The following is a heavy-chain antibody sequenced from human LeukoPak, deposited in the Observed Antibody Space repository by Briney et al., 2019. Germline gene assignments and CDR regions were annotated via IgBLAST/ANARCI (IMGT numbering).Heavy chain of an antibody. CDR3: AREVLSSGWSSFDY. Sequence: GGSLRFSCAASGFTFSRYWMHWVRQAPGKGLVWVSRINSDGSSTSYADSVKGRFTISRDNAKNTLPLQMNSLRAEDTAVYYCAREVLSSGWSSFDYWGQGTLVTVSS. V-gene: IGHV3-74*01. CDR2: INSDGSST. D-gene: IGHD6-19*01. J-gene: IGHJ4*02. CDR1: GFTFSRYW.